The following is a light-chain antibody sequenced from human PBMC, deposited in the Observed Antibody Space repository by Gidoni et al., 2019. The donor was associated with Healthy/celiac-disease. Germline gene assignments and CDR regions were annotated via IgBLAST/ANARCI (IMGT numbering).Light chain of an antibody. CDR1: QSISSY. J-gene: IGKJ2*04. CDR3: QQSYSTPRS. Sequence: DIQMIQPPSSLSASVGDRVTITCRASQSISSYLNWYQQKPGKAPKLLIYATSSLQSGVPSRFSGSGSETDFTLTISSLQPEDFATYYCQQSYSTPRSFGQGTKLEIK. V-gene: IGKV1-39*01. CDR2: ATS.